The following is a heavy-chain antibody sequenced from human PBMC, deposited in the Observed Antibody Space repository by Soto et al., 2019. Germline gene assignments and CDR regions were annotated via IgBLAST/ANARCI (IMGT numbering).Heavy chain of an antibody. CDR3: AKGVGREGYSHDAFDI. CDR2: ICGSGGST. V-gene: IGHV3-23*01. J-gene: IGHJ3*02. D-gene: IGHD4-4*01. CDR1: GFTFSSYA. Sequence: EVQLLESGGGLVQPGGSLRLSCAASGFTFSSYAMGWVRQAPGKGLEWFAVICGSGGSTYYEDSVKGRFTISRDNSKNTLYLQMNILRAKDTAVYYCAKGVGREGYSHDAFDIWGQGTMVTVSS.